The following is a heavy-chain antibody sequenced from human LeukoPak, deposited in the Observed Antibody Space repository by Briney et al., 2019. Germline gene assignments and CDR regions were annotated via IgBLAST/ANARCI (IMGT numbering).Heavy chain of an antibody. CDR3: ARGGGITMVRGAIHYYYYMDV. Sequence: ASVKVSCKASGYTFTGYYMHWVRQAPGQGLEWMGWINPNSGGTNYAQKFQGRVTITRNTSISTAYMELSSLRSEDTAVYYCARGGGITMVRGAIHYYYYMDVWGKGTTVTISS. CDR1: GYTFTGYY. V-gene: IGHV1-2*02. J-gene: IGHJ6*03. CDR2: INPNSGGT. D-gene: IGHD3-10*01.